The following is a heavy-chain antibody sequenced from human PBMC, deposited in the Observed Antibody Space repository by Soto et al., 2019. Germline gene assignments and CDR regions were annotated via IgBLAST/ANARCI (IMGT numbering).Heavy chain of an antibody. Sequence: PSETLSLTCTVSGGSISSYYWSWIRQPPGKGLEWIGYIYYSGSTNYNPSLKSRVTISVDTSKNQFSLKLSSVTAADTAVYYCARVYSGYGIYYYYYMDVWGKGTTVTVSS. CDR1: GGSISSYY. CDR2: IYYSGST. J-gene: IGHJ6*03. D-gene: IGHD5-12*01. V-gene: IGHV4-59*01. CDR3: ARVYSGYGIYYYYYMDV.